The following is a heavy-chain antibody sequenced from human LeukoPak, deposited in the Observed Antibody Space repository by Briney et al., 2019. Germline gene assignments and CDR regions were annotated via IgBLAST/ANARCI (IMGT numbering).Heavy chain of an antibody. J-gene: IGHJ4*02. CDR1: GGSFSGYY. Sequence: PSETLSLTCAVYGGSFSGYYWSWIRQPPGKGLEWIGEINHSGSTNYNPSLKSRVTISVDTSKNQFSLKLSSVTAADTAVYYCATSGRYYYDSSGYYYNYWGQGTLVTVSS. D-gene: IGHD3-22*01. CDR3: ATSGRYYYDSSGYYYNY. V-gene: IGHV4-34*01. CDR2: INHSGST.